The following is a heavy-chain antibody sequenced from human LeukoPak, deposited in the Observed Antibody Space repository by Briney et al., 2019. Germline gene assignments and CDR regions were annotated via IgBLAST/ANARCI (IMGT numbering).Heavy chain of an antibody. J-gene: IGHJ3*02. D-gene: IGHD3-16*01. CDR2: IYYSGST. CDR1: GGSISSYY. CDR3: ARSARGIAFDI. V-gene: IGHV4-59*01. Sequence: PSETLSLTCTVSGGSISSYYWSWIRQPPGKGLEWIGYIYYSGSTNYNPSLKSRVTISVDTSKNQFSLKLSSVTAADTAVYYCARSARGIAFDIWGQGTMVTVSS.